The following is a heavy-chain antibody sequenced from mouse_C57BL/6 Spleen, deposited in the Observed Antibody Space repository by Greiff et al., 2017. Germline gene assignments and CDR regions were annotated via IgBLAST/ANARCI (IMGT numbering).Heavy chain of an antibody. D-gene: IGHD2-4*01. V-gene: IGHV14-4*01. CDR2: IDPENGDT. CDR3: TRGLRRGYAMDY. CDR1: GFNIKDDY. Sequence: VQLQQSGAELVRPGASVKLSCTASGFNIKDDYMHWVKQRPEQGLEWIGWIDPENGDTEYASKFQGKATITADTSSNTAYLQLSSLTSEDTAVYYCTRGLRRGYAMDYWGQGTSVTVSS. J-gene: IGHJ4*01.